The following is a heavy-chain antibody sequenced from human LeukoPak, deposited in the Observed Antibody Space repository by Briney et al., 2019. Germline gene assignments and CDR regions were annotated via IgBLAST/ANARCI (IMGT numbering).Heavy chain of an antibody. Sequence: PGGSLRLSCAASGFTFSSYSMNWVRQAPGKGLEWISYITYTSGTLYYAASVKGRFTISRDNAKNSLYPQMSSLRDEDTAVYYCARDLEVPGGNRLFDYWGQGTLVTVSS. V-gene: IGHV3-48*02. CDR3: ARDLEVPGGNRLFDY. CDR1: GFTFSSYS. D-gene: IGHD4-23*01. CDR2: ITYTSGTL. J-gene: IGHJ4*02.